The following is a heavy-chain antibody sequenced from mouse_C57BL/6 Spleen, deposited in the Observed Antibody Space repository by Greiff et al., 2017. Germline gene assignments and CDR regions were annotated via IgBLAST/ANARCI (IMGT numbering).Heavy chain of an antibody. J-gene: IGHJ2*01. D-gene: IGHD1-2*01. CDR1: GYTFTDYE. V-gene: IGHV1-15*01. CDR2: IDPETGGT. Sequence: VKVVESGAELVRPGASVTLSCKASGYTFTDYEMHWVKQTPVHGLEWIGAIDPETGGTAYNQKFKGKAILTADKSSSTAYMELRSLTSEDSAVYYCTRGTTAYYFDYWGQGTTLTVSS. CDR3: TRGTTAYYFDY.